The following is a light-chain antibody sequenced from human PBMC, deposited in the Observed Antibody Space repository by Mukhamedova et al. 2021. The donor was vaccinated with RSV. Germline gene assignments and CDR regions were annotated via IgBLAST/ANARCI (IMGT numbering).Light chain of an antibody. CDR2: EVS. CDR3: MQSIRFPPQYS. J-gene: IGKJ2*03. Sequence: GQSPQLLIYEVSNRFSGVPDRFSGSGSGTDFTLKISRVEVEDVGVYYCMQSIRFPPQYSFGQGTKLEIK. V-gene: IGKV2D-29*02.